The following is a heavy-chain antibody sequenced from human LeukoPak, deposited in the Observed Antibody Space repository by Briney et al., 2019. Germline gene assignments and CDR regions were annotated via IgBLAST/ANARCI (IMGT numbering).Heavy chain of an antibody. Sequence: PGGSLRLSCAASGFTFSNYAMTWVRQATGKGPEWVSAISGSGGTTYYADSVKGRFTISRDNSKNTLYLQMNSLRAEDTAVYYCAKGLINDWSALDYWGQGTLVTVSS. CDR2: ISGSGGTT. CDR1: GFTFSNYA. D-gene: IGHD3-9*01. V-gene: IGHV3-23*01. CDR3: AKGLINDWSALDY. J-gene: IGHJ4*02.